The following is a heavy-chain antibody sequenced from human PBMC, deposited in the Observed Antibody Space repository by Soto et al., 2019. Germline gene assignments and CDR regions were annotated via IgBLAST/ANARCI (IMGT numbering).Heavy chain of an antibody. Sequence: EVQLVESGGGLVQPGGSLRLSCAASGFTFSSYWMSWVRQAPGKGLEWVANIKQDGSEKYYVDSVKGRFTISRDNAKNSLYLQMNSLRAEDTAVYYCARGPPYIVVVVAAGRFDYWGPGTLVTVSS. CDR1: GFTFSSYW. D-gene: IGHD2-15*01. CDR3: ARGPPYIVVVVAAGRFDY. V-gene: IGHV3-7*03. J-gene: IGHJ4*02. CDR2: IKQDGSEK.